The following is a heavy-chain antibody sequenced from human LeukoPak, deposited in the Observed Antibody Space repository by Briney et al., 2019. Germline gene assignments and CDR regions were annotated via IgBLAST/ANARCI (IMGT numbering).Heavy chain of an antibody. J-gene: IGHJ4*02. D-gene: IGHD2-2*02. CDR3: AREELYCSSGNCYTDFDF. CDR2: IKQDGSEK. V-gene: IGHV3-7*01. Sequence: PGGSLRLSCAASGFTVSSNYMSWVRQAPGKGLEWVANIKQDGSEKYYVDSVKGRFTISRDNAENSLYLQMNSLRAEDTALYYCAREELYCSSGNCYTDFDFWGQGTLVTVSS. CDR1: GFTVSSNY.